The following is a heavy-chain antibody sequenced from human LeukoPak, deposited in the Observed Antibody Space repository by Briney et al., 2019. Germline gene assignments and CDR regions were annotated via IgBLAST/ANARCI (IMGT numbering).Heavy chain of an antibody. CDR3: ATWGGFSNAFDI. D-gene: IGHD3-16*01. CDR1: GFTFSSYA. CDR2: ISGSGGST. Sequence: GGSLRLSCAASGFTFSSYAMSWVRQAPGKGLEWVSAISGSGGSTYYADSVKGRFTISRDNSKNTLYLQMNSLRAEDTAVYYCATWGGFSNAFDIWGQGTMVTVSS. J-gene: IGHJ3*02. V-gene: IGHV3-23*01.